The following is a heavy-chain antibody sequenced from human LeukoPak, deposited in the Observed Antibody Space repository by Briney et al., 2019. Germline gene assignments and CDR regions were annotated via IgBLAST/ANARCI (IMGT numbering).Heavy chain of an antibody. CDR1: GYTFTSYG. D-gene: IGHD6-19*01. J-gene: IGHJ4*02. CDR2: ISAYNGNT. V-gene: IGHV1-18*01. CDR3: ARDDSSGRYGGNYFDY. Sequence: ASVKVSCKASGYTFTSYGISWVRQAPGQGLEWMGWISAYNGNTNYAQKLQGKVTMTTDTSTSTAYMELRSLRSDDTAVYYCARDDSSGRYGGNYFDYWGQGTLVTVSS.